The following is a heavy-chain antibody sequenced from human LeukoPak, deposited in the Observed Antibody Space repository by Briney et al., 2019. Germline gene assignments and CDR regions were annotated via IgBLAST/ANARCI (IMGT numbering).Heavy chain of an antibody. CDR2: ISYDGSSK. CDR1: GFTFSSYA. J-gene: IGHJ4*02. D-gene: IGHD3-3*01. Sequence: GRSLRLSCAASGFTFSSYAMHWARQAPGKGLEWVAVISYDGSSKYYADSVKGRFTISRDNSKNTLYLQMNSLRAEDTAVYHCARGPRITGTDYWGQGTLVTVSS. CDR3: ARGPRITGTDY. V-gene: IGHV3-30-3*01.